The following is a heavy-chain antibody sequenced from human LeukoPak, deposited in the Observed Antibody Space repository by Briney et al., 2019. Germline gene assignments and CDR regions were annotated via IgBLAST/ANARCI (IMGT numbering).Heavy chain of an antibody. V-gene: IGHV3-30-3*01. D-gene: IGHD3-22*01. CDR2: ISYDGSNK. CDR1: GFTFSSYA. Sequence: PGGSLRLSCAASGFTFSSYAMHWVRQAPGKGLEWVAVISYDGSNKYYADSVKGRFTISRDNSKNTLYLQMNSLRAEDTAVYYCATLWYYYDSSSYSDAFDIWGQGTMVTVSS. J-gene: IGHJ3*02. CDR3: ATLWYYYDSSSYSDAFDI.